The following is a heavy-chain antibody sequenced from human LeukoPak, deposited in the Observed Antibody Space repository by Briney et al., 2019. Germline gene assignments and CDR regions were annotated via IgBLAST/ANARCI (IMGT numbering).Heavy chain of an antibody. D-gene: IGHD6-13*01. Sequence: GASVKVSCKASGGTFSSYAISWVRQAPGQGLEWMGGIIPIFGTANYAQKFQGRVTITAAESTSTAYMELSSRRSEDTAVYYCARAPYSSSWDYYYYGMDVWGQGTTVTVSS. J-gene: IGHJ6*02. CDR1: GGTFSSYA. CDR3: ARAPYSSSWDYYYYGMDV. CDR2: IIPIFGTA. V-gene: IGHV1-69*13.